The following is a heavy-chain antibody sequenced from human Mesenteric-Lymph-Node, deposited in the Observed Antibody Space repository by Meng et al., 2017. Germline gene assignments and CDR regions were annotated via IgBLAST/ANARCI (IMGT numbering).Heavy chain of an antibody. CDR2: IYYSRST. J-gene: IGHJ4*02. Sequence: VPLQESGPGLVKPSGTLSLTGAVSGGSISSSNWWSWVRQPPGKGLEWIGYIYYSRSTYYNPSLKSRVTISVDTSKNQFSLKLSSVTAADAAVYYCGRDQGRELINHWGQGALVTVSS. CDR3: GRDQGRELINH. CDR1: GGSISSSNW. V-gene: IGHV4-4*02. D-gene: IGHD1-7*01.